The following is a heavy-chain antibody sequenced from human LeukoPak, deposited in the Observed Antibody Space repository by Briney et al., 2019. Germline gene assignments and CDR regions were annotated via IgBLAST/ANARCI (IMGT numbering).Heavy chain of an antibody. D-gene: IGHD3-22*01. V-gene: IGHV1-46*01. Sequence: ASVKVSCKASGYTFTSYYMRWVRQAPGQGLEWMGIFNPSGGSTSYAQKFQGRVTMTRDTSTSTVYMELSSLRSEGTAVYYCARVHRSTMIVGEAFDIWAKGQWSPSLQ. CDR2: FNPSGGST. CDR1: GYTFTSYY. J-gene: IGHJ3*02. CDR3: ARVHRSTMIVGEAFDI.